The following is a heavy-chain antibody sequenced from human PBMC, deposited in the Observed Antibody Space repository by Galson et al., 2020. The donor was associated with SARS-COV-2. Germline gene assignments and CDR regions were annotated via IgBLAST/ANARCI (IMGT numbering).Heavy chain of an antibody. D-gene: IGHD2-21*02. CDR2: ILRSGGDT. CDR1: GFTFSSYD. J-gene: IGHJ4*02. V-gene: IGHV3-23*01. Sequence: GESLKISCAASGFTFSSYDMSWVRQPPGKGVEWVATILRSGGDTSYADSVKGRFTFSRDNSRNTLYLQMNHLSAEDTAVYYCAKHPGAVSVTAIPYYFDSWGRGTLVTVSS. CDR3: AKHPGAVSVTAIPYYFDS.